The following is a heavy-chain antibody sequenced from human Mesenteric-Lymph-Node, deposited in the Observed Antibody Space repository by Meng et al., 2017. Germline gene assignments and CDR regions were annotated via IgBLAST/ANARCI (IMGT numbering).Heavy chain of an antibody. CDR3: TPDPWGY. CDR2: IKSNGDGGTT. Sequence: VQLVDSGGGFLNPGGSLRLSCAVSGITFKDAWMSWVRQDPGKGLEWVGRIKSNGDGGTTDYAAPVKGRFTISRDDSKNTLFLQMDSLKTEDTAVYYCTPDPWGYWGQGTLVTVSS. V-gene: IGHV3-15*01. CDR1: GITFKDAW. J-gene: IGHJ4*02. D-gene: IGHD3-16*01.